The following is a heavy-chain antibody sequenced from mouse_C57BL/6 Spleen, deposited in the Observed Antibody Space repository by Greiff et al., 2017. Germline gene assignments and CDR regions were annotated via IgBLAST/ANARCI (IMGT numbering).Heavy chain of an antibody. CDR2: IYPGSGST. CDR1: GYTFPSYW. D-gene: IGHD2-4*01. V-gene: IGHV1-55*01. Sequence: QVQLQQPGAELVKPGASVKMSCKASGYTFPSYWITWVKQRPGQGLEWIGDIYPGSGSTNYNEKFKSKATLTVDTSSSTAYMQHISLNSEDSAVYYCARGSDYDGVFYAMDYWGQGASVTVSS. J-gene: IGHJ4*01. CDR3: ARGSDYDGVFYAMDY.